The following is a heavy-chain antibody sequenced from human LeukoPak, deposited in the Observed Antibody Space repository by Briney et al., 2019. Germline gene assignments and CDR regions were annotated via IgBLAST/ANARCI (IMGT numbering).Heavy chain of an antibody. CDR2: ISSNSRYI. CDR1: GFTFSSDS. V-gene: IGHV3-21*01. D-gene: IGHD7-27*01. CDR3: ARSLTGEIDWFDP. Sequence: GGSLRLSCAASGFTFSSDSMNWVRQAPGKGLEWVWSISSNSRYIYYADSVKGRFTASRDNAKNSLYLQLNSLRAEDTAVYYCARSLTGEIDWFDPWGRGTLVTVSS. J-gene: IGHJ5*02.